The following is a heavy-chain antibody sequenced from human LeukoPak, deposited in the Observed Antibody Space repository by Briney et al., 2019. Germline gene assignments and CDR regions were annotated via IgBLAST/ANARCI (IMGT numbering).Heavy chain of an antibody. CDR2: ISSSSSYI. D-gene: IGHD5/OR15-5a*01. Sequence: PGGSLRLSCVASGFTFRDYYMSWIRRAPGKGLEWVSYISSSSSYIDYADSVKGRFTISRDNAKNSLHLQMKSLRAEDTAVYYCARAVSVSSYYFDCWGQGTLVTVSS. CDR3: ARAVSVSSYYFDC. V-gene: IGHV3-11*05. CDR1: GFTFRDYY. J-gene: IGHJ4*02.